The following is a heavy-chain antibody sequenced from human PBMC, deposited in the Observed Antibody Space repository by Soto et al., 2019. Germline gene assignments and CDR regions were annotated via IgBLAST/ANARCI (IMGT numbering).Heavy chain of an antibody. CDR2: ISYDGSNK. Sequence: PGGSLRLSCAASGFTFSSYAMHWVRQAPGKGLEWVAVISYDGSNKYYAESVKGRFTISRDNSKNTLYLQMNSLRVEDMAVYYYVRVGERYCSGGSCSYGMDVWGQGTTVTVCS. CDR1: GFTFSSYA. D-gene: IGHD2-15*01. CDR3: VRVGERYCSGGSCSYGMDV. V-gene: IGHV3-30-3*01. J-gene: IGHJ6*02.